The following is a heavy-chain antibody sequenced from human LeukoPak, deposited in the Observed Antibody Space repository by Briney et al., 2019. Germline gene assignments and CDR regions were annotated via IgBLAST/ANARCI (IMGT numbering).Heavy chain of an antibody. Sequence: PSQTLSLTCTVSGGSISSGSYYWSWIRQPAGKGLEWIGRIYTSGSTNYNPSLKSRVTISVDTSKNQFSLKLSSVTAADTAVYYCARAGVAYCAGDCYFDYWGQGTLVTVSS. CDR1: GGSISSGSYY. D-gene: IGHD2-21*02. CDR2: IYTSGST. V-gene: IGHV4-61*02. J-gene: IGHJ4*02. CDR3: ARAGVAYCAGDCYFDY.